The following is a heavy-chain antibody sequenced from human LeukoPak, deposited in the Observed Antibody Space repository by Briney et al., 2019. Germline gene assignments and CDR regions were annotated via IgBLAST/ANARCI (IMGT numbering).Heavy chain of an antibody. V-gene: IGHV3-30*18. J-gene: IGHJ4*02. D-gene: IGHD3-3*01. Sequence: GSLKLSCSAPGFTLSKFCMHRGRQAPGKGPEWVTPISYDGSNKYYADSVKGRFTISRDNSKNTLYLQMNSLRAEDTAVYYCAKDYRPHDFWGGLVDYWGQGTLVTVSS. CDR1: GFTLSKFC. CDR3: AKDYRPHDFWGGLVDY. CDR2: ISYDGSNK.